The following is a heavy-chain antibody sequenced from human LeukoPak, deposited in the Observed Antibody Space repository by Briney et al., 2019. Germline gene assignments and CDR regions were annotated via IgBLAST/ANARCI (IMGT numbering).Heavy chain of an antibody. V-gene: IGHV3-30*18. CDR2: ISYDGSNK. Sequence: PGGSLRLSCAASGFTFSSYGMHWVRQAPGKGLEWVAVISYDGSNKYYADSVKGRFTISRDNSKNTLYLQMNSLRAEDTAVYYCAKGGQWLVPDLYYYYYGMDVWGQGTTVTVSS. J-gene: IGHJ6*02. CDR1: GFTFSSYG. CDR3: AKGGQWLVPDLYYYYYGMDV. D-gene: IGHD6-19*01.